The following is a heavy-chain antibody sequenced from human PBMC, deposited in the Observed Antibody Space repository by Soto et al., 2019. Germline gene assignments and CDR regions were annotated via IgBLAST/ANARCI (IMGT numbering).Heavy chain of an antibody. Sequence: SETLSLTCTVSGGSISSYYWSWIRQPPGKGLEWIGYIYYSGSTNYNPSLKSRVTISVDTSKNQFSLKLSSVTAADTAVYYCARGRSGYDLEGCYMDVWGKGTTVTVSS. D-gene: IGHD5-12*01. CDR1: GGSISSYY. V-gene: IGHV4-59*01. CDR2: IYYSGST. J-gene: IGHJ6*03. CDR3: ARGRSGYDLEGCYMDV.